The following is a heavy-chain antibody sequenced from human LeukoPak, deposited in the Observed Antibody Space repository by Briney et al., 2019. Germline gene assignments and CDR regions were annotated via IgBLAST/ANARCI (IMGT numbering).Heavy chain of an antibody. Sequence: GGSLRLSCAASGFTFSNYWMHWVRQTPGKGLVWVSRINSDASVTTYADSVKGRFTISRDNAKNTLSLQMNSLRAEDTAVYYCAKRGLLWGQGTLVTVSS. V-gene: IGHV3-74*01. CDR1: GFTFSNYW. D-gene: IGHD3-10*01. J-gene: IGHJ4*02. CDR3: AKRGLL. CDR2: INSDASVT.